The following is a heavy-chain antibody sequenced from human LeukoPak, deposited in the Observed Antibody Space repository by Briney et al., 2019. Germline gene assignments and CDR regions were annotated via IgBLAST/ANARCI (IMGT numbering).Heavy chain of an antibody. CDR3: ARERTDFWSGSDYYGMDV. CDR2: TNPNGGGT. CDR1: GYTFTGYY. J-gene: IGHJ6*02. V-gene: IGHV1-2*02. D-gene: IGHD3-3*01. Sequence: ASVKVSCKASGYTFTGYYMHWVRQAPGQGLEWMGWTNPNGGGTNYAQKFQGRVTMTRDTSISTAYMELSRLRSDDTAVYYCARERTDFWSGSDYYGMDVWGQGTTVTVSS.